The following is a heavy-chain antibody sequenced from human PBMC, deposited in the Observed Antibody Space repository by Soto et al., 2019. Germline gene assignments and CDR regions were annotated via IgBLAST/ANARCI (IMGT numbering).Heavy chain of an antibody. CDR1: GFSLKNYA. J-gene: IGHJ4*01. D-gene: IGHD4-17*01. CDR2: ITGRGGDT. CDR3: AKDKEPDGAWDIDY. V-gene: IGHV3-23*01. Sequence: PGGSLRLSCAASGFSLKNYAMTWVRQAPGKGLEWVSGITGRGGDTYYADSVTGRFTISRDNSKSTLYLQMNGLRVEDTAIYYCAKDKEPDGAWDIDYWGHGTLVTVSS.